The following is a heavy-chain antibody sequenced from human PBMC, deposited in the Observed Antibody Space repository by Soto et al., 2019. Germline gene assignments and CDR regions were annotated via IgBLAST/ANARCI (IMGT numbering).Heavy chain of an antibody. CDR3: ARDKGVQGEWLQIGRSWFDP. J-gene: IGHJ5*02. CDR1: GDTFISYY. CDR2: INPRGGTT. Sequence: QVQLVLSGTEVKKPGASATVSCKASGDTFISYYIHWVRQAPGQGLEWMGIINPRGGTTSYGQKFRGRVTMTRVTSTSTVYMELSSLRSEDTAVYYCARDKGVQGEWLQIGRSWFDPWGQGSLVTVSS. V-gene: IGHV1-46*01. D-gene: IGHD5-12*01.